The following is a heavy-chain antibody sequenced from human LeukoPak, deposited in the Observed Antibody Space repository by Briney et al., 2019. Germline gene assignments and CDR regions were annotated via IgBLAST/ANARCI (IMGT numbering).Heavy chain of an antibody. J-gene: IGHJ4*02. Sequence: GGSLRLPCAASGFTFSSYAMHWVRQAPGKGLEWVAVISYDGSNKYYADSVKGRFTISRDNSKNTLYLQMNSLRAEDTAVYYCARDPEPSMIVAHSFDYWGQGTLVTVSS. V-gene: IGHV3-30*04. CDR3: ARDPEPSMIVAHSFDY. D-gene: IGHD3-22*01. CDR2: ISYDGSNK. CDR1: GFTFSSYA.